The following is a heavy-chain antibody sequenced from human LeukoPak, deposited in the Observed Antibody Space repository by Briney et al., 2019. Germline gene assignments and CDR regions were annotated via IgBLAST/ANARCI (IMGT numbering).Heavy chain of an antibody. V-gene: IGHV3-33*08. CDR3: ARDQQRFCSGGTCYLGFEY. CDR1: GFSFSDSY. Sequence: GGSLRLSCAASGFSFSDSYMSWIRQAPGKGLEWVALIWYDASNTYYADSVKGRFTISRENSNNTLYLQMNRLRAEDTAVYYCARDQQRFCSGGTCYLGFEYWGQGILVTVSS. CDR2: IWYDASNT. J-gene: IGHJ4*02. D-gene: IGHD2-15*01.